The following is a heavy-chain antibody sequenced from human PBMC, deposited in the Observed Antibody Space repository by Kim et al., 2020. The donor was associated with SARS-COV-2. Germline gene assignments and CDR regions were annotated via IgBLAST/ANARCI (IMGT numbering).Heavy chain of an antibody. Sequence: GGSLRLSCAASGFTFSSSAMSWVRQAPGKGLEWVSGIIGSGGTTYYAGSVTGRFTVSRDNSKNTLFLQMNSLRAEDTAVYYCAKRFREDSGYYYFDYWGQGTLVTVSS. CDR3: AKRFREDSGYYYFDY. CDR2: IIGSGGTT. D-gene: IGHD3-22*01. V-gene: IGHV3-23*01. J-gene: IGHJ4*02. CDR1: GFTFSSSA.